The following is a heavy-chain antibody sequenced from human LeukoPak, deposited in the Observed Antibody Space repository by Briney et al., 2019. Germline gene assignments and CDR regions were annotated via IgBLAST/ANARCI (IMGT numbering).Heavy chain of an antibody. Sequence: PGGSLRLSCAASGFIFSSYAMSWVRQAPGKGLEWVSAISGGGGATYYADSVKGRFTISRDNSKNTLYLQMNSLRAEDTAVYYCAKSYSNSRRDAFDIWGQGTMVTVSS. D-gene: IGHD6-6*01. V-gene: IGHV3-23*01. CDR1: GFIFSSYA. CDR2: ISGGGGAT. CDR3: AKSYSNSRRDAFDI. J-gene: IGHJ3*02.